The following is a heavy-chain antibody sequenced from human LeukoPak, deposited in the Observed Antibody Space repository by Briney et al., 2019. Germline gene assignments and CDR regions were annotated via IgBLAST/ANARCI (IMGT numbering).Heavy chain of an antibody. CDR2: IRSEADGGTL. J-gene: IGHJ4*02. Sequence: GGSLRLSCAASEFSLINAWMSWVRQAPGKGLEWVGRIRSEADGGTLDYAALVKGRFTISRDASKNTLYLQMNSLKTEDTAVYYCTTVIMGTPKDDYWGQGTLVTVSS. V-gene: IGHV3-15*01. CDR3: TTVIMGTPKDDY. CDR1: EFSLINAW. D-gene: IGHD4-23*01.